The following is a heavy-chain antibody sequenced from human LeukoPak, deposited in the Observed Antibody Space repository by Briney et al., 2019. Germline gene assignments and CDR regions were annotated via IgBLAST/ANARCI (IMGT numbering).Heavy chain of an antibody. CDR3: ARVEGPTVNTMYYDL. CDR1: GFTFRNHG. J-gene: IGHJ4*02. Sequence: GGSLRLSCVASGFTFRNHGMIWVRQAPGKGLKWLSYISPRSETKNYADSVKDRFTISRDDAENSVYLHMNSLRAEDTAVYYCARVEGPTVNTMYYDLWGQGTLVTVSS. D-gene: IGHD4-11*01. CDR2: ISPRSETK. V-gene: IGHV3-48*01.